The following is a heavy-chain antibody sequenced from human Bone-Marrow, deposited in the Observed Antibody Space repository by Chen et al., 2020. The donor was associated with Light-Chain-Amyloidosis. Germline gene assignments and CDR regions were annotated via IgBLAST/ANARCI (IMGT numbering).Heavy chain of an antibody. CDR3: AKGGSGLVGY. D-gene: IGHD1-26*01. V-gene: IGHV3-30*02. CDR1: GFTFSSYG. J-gene: IGHJ4*02. Sequence: QVQLVESGGGVVQPGGSLRLSCAASGFTFSSYGMHWVRQAPGKGLEWVAFIRYDGSNKYYADSVKGRFTISRDNSKNTLXXQMNSLRAEDTAVYYCAKGGSGLVGYWGQGTLVTVSS. CDR2: IRYDGSNK.